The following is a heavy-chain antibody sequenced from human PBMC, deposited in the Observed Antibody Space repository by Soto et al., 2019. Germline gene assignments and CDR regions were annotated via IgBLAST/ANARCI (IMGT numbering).Heavy chain of an antibody. D-gene: IGHD6-19*01. CDR3: AGVAAVAGTLLYYFDY. CDR2: LNNYGNT. J-gene: IGHJ4*02. CDR1: GGSVRSGSYY. V-gene: IGHV4-61*01. Sequence: PSETLSLTCSVSGGSVRSGSYYWTWIRQPPGKGLEWIGRLNNYGNTHYNPSLKSRVTISVDTSKNQFSLKLSSVTAADTAVYYCAGVAAVAGTLLYYFDYWGQGTLVTVSS.